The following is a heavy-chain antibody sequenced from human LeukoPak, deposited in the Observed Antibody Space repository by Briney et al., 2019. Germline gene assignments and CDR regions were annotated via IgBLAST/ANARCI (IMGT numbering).Heavy chain of an antibody. D-gene: IGHD3-10*01. CDR2: IYPGDSET. CDR1: GYDFTTYW. V-gene: IGHV5-51*01. CDR3: ARQGDGSGDY. Sequence: PGESLKISCKASGYDFTTYWIGWVRQMSGKGLEWMGIIYPGDSETRYNPSFQGQVTFSVDKSTSTAYVQWGSLKASDSAIYYCARQGDGSGDYWGQGTLVIVPS. J-gene: IGHJ4*02.